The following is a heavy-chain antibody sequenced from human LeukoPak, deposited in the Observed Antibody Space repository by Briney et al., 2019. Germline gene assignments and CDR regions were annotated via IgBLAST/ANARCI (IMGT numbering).Heavy chain of an antibody. CDR1: GGTFSSYA. CDR2: IIPVLDIA. Sequence: SVKVSCKASGGTFSSYAISWVRQAPGQGLEWMGRIIPVLDIANYAQKFQGRVTITADKSTTTAYMELSSLRSEDTAVYYCARDRLNRLRYCIGGSCYSLDYWGQGTLVTVSS. CDR3: ARDRLNRLRYCIGGSCYSLDY. V-gene: IGHV1-69*04. D-gene: IGHD2-15*01. J-gene: IGHJ4*02.